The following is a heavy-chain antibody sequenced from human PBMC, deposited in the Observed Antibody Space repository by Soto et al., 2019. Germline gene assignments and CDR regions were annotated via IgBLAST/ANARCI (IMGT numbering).Heavy chain of an antibody. CDR2: IGRDSSPI. D-gene: IGHD5-18*01. Sequence: LSLTCAASGFSFSSFSMTWVRQAPGKGLEWVSYIGRDSSPIYYADSVQGRFTISRDDAKNSLSLQMNSLRDEDTAVYYCAGSRDGYGWGQGTLVTVSS. V-gene: IGHV3-48*02. CDR1: GFSFSSFS. CDR3: AGSRDGYG. J-gene: IGHJ4*02.